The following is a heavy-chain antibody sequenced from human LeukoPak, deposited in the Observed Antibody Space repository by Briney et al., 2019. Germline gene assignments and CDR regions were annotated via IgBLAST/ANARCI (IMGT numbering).Heavy chain of an antibody. CDR1: GYTFTSYD. J-gene: IGHJ4*02. D-gene: IGHD5-18*01. Sequence: ASVKVSCKASGYTFTSYDINWVRQATGQGLEWMGWMNPNSGNTGYAQKFQGRVTMTRNTSISTAYMELSRLRSEDTAVYYCARVEGYSYGQGDYWGQGTLVTVSS. CDR2: MNPNSGNT. CDR3: ARVEGYSYGQGDY. V-gene: IGHV1-8*01.